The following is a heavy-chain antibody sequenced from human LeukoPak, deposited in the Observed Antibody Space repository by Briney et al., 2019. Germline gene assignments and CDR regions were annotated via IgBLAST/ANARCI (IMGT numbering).Heavy chain of an antibody. CDR2: IRSKAYGGTT. Sequence: GRSLRLSCTASGFTFGDYAMSWVRQAPGKGLEWVGLIRSKAYGGTTEYAASVKGRFTISRDDSKSIAYLQMNSLKTEDTAVYYCTSFQGYGDYYCYGMDVWGQGTTVTVSS. J-gene: IGHJ6*02. D-gene: IGHD4-17*01. V-gene: IGHV3-49*04. CDR1: GFTFGDYA. CDR3: TSFQGYGDYYCYGMDV.